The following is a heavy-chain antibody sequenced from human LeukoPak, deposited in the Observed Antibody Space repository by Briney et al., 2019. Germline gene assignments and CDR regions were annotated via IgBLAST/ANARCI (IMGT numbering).Heavy chain of an antibody. CDR3: ARTQLGYCSSTSCSTGFDY. J-gene: IGHJ4*02. CDR1: GGSFSGYY. Sequence: SGTLSLTCAVYGGSFSGYYWSWIRQPPGKGLEWIGEINHSGSTNYNPSLKSRVTISVDTSKNQFSLKLSSVTAADTAVYYCARTQLGYCSSTSCSTGFDYWGQGTLVTASS. D-gene: IGHD2-2*01. CDR2: INHSGST. V-gene: IGHV4-34*01.